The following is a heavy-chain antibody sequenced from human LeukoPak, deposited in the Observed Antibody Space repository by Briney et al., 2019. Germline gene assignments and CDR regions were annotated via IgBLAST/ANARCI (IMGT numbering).Heavy chain of an antibody. CDR1: GGSISSGSYY. Sequence: PSQTLSLTCTVSGGSISSGSYYWSWLRQPAGKRLEWIGRIYTSGSTNYNPSLKTRVTISLDTSKDQFSLRLSSVTAADTAVYYCARTSSGVTMIWGQGTLVTVSS. D-gene: IGHD3-22*01. CDR2: IYTSGST. J-gene: IGHJ4*02. V-gene: IGHV4-61*02. CDR3: ARTSSGVTMI.